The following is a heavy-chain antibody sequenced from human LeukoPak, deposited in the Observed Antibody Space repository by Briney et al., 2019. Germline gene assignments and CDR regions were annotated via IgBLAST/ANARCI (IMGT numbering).Heavy chain of an antibody. CDR2: IRYDGSNK. D-gene: IGHD5-12*01. J-gene: IGHJ6*03. CDR1: GFTFSSYG. Sequence: GGSLRLSCAASGFTFSSYGMHWVRQAPGKGLEWVAFIRYDGSNKYYADSVKGRFTISRDNSKNTLYLQMNSLRAEDTAVYYCAKDPGYGYYYYYMDVWGKGTTVTVSS. CDR3: AKDPGYGYYYYYMDV. V-gene: IGHV3-30*02.